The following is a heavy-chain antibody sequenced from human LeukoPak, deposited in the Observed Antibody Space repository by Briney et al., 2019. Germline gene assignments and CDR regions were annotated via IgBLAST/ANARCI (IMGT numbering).Heavy chain of an antibody. Sequence: GASVKVSCKASGYTFTSYYMHWVRQAPGQGLEWMGIINPSGGSTSYAQKFQGRVTMTRDTSTSTVYMELSSLRSEDTAVYYCARGGLYYYDSSGSKPHAFDIWGQGTMVTVSS. D-gene: IGHD3-22*01. CDR3: ARGGLYYYDSSGSKPHAFDI. CDR2: INPSGGST. V-gene: IGHV1-46*01. J-gene: IGHJ3*02. CDR1: GYTFTSYY.